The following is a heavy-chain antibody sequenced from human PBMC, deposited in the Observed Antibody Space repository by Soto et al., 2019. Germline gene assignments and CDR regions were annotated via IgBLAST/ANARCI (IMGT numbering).Heavy chain of an antibody. CDR3: AKDPLDGDYGTIYYGMDV. D-gene: IGHD4-17*01. J-gene: IGHJ6*02. V-gene: IGHV3-23*01. CDR2: ISGSGGST. CDR1: GFTFSSYA. Sequence: PGGSLRLSCAASGFTFSSYAMSWVRQAPGKGLEWVSAISGSGGSTYYADSVKGRFTISRDNSKNTLYLQMNSLRAEDTAVYYCAKDPLDGDYGTIYYGMDVWGQGTTVTVSS.